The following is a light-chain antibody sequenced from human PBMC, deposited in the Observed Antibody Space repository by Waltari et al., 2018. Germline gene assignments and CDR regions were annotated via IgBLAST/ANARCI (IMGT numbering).Light chain of an antibody. CDR1: SSNVGSNT. CDR2: SNN. V-gene: IGLV1-44*01. J-gene: IGLJ3*02. CDR3: AAWDDSLNGRV. Sequence: QSVLTQPPSASGTPGQRVTISCSGSSSNVGSNTVNWYQQPPGTAPKLLLYSNNPRPSGFPDRFSGSKSGTSASLAISGLQSEDEADYYCAAWDDSLNGRVFGGGTKLTVL.